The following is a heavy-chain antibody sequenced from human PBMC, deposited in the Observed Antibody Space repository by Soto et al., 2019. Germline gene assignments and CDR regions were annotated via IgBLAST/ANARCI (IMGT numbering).Heavy chain of an antibody. CDR3: ARGIRNYYGVDV. J-gene: IGHJ6*02. V-gene: IGHV3-74*01. Sequence: EVQLVKSGGGLVKPGGSLRLSCVASGFTFSTYGMHWVRQAPGKGLVWVSRVKYDGSTTSYADSVKGRFTISRDYAKNTVYLQMNSLTAEDTGVYYCARGIRNYYGVDVWGQGTTVTVSS. D-gene: IGHD5-18*01. CDR2: VKYDGSTT. CDR1: GFTFSTYG.